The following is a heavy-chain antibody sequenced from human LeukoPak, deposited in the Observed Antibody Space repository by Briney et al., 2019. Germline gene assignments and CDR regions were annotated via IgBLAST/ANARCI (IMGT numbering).Heavy chain of an antibody. CDR3: ARDHQLPLLGWFDP. V-gene: IGHV1-2*02. J-gene: IGHJ5*02. CDR1: GYSFTGYY. Sequence: ASVKVSCKASGYSFTGYYMHWVRQAPGQGLEWMGWINPNSGDTKYAQKFQGRVTMTRDTSISTAYMELTRLRSDDTAVYYCARDHQLPLLGWFDPWGQGTLVTVSS. CDR2: INPNSGDT. D-gene: IGHD2-2*01.